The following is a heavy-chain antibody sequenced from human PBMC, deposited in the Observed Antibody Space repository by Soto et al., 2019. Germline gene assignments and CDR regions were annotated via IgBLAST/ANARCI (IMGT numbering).Heavy chain of an antibody. D-gene: IGHD3-10*01. CDR1: GFTFSNYR. Sequence: PGGSLRLSCAASGFTFSNYRMKWVRQAPGKGLEWVSSISSSSSYIYYADSVKGRFTISRDNVKNSLYLQMNSLRAEDTAVYFCARDLSGSYGSGSHHPNYWGQGTLVTVSS. CDR2: ISSSSSYI. J-gene: IGHJ4*02. CDR3: ARDLSGSYGSGSHHPNY. V-gene: IGHV3-21*01.